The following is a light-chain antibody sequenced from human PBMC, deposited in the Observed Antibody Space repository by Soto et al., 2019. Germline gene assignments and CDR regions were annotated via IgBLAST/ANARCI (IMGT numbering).Light chain of an antibody. J-gene: IGKJ1*01. CDR3: QHYGQPRWT. V-gene: IGKV3-20*01. CDR1: QIGNTNY. Sequence: EMVLTQSPGTLSLSPGERATLHCRASQIGNTNYLAWYQQRPGQPPRLLIYSVFTRANGTPDMFSGSGSGTDFTLTISRLAPEDSALYYCQHYGQPRWTFGPGTRVEIK. CDR2: SVF.